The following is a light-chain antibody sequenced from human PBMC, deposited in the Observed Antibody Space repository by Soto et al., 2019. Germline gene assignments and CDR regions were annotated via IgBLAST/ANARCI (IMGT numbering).Light chain of an antibody. J-gene: IGLJ2*01. V-gene: IGLV2-14*01. CDR3: SSYATYSTV. Sequence: QSALTQPASVSGSPGQSITISCTETSSDVGAHNYVSWYQQHPGKAPKLIIYDVSDRPSGVSNRFSGSKSGNTASLTISGLQAEDEADYYCSSYATYSTVFGGGTKVTVL. CDR2: DVS. CDR1: SSDVGAHNY.